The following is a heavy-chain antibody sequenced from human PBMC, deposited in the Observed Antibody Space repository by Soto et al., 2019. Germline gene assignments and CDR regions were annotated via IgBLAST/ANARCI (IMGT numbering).Heavy chain of an antibody. CDR2: IHNGERT. D-gene: IGHD4-17*01. V-gene: IGHV4-59*01. Sequence: AETLSLTCSVSGASISSYYWSWFRQAPGKGLEYIGYIHNGERTNYNPSLESRVTISADTSKNQFSLRLSSVTAADTAMYYCSYGDSPGPIDHWGQGTLVTVSS. J-gene: IGHJ4*02. CDR3: SYGDSPGPIDH. CDR1: GASISSYY.